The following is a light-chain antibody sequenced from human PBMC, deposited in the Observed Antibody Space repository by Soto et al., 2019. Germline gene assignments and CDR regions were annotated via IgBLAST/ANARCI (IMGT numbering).Light chain of an antibody. CDR2: GAS. CDR1: PSVDSN. Sequence: EIAMTQSPATLSVSPGEGATLSCRTSPSVDSNLAWYQQKPGQAPRILIFGASGRATGIPDRFSGSGSGTDFTLTISRLEPEDFAVYYCQQYGSLSWTFGQGTKVDIK. J-gene: IGKJ1*01. V-gene: IGKV3-20*01. CDR3: QQYGSLSWT.